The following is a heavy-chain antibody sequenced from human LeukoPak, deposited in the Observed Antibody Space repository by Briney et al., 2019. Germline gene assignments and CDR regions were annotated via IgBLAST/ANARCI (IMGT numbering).Heavy chain of an antibody. Sequence: SETLSLTCTVSVGSISSSSYYWGWIRQRPGKGLEWIGSINYSGSTYYNPSLKSRVTITVATSENQCYLKLSSVTAADTAVYYCARDPLIPLAAAGTYWGQGTLVTVSS. D-gene: IGHD6-13*01. CDR2: INYSGST. CDR3: ARDPLIPLAAAGTY. V-gene: IGHV4-39*07. CDR1: VGSISSSSYY. J-gene: IGHJ4*02.